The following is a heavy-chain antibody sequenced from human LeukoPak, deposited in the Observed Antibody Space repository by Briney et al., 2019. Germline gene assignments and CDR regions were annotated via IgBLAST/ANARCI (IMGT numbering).Heavy chain of an antibody. V-gene: IGHV4-34*01. CDR3: ARDQAAAGRYNWFDP. CDR1: GGSFSGYY. D-gene: IGHD6-13*01. Sequence: SETLSLTCAVYGGSFSGYYWSWIRQPPGKGLEWIGEINHSGSTNYNPSLKSRVTISVDTSKNQFSLKLSSVTAADTAVYYCARDQAAAGRYNWFDPWGQGTLVTVSS. CDR2: INHSGST. J-gene: IGHJ5*02.